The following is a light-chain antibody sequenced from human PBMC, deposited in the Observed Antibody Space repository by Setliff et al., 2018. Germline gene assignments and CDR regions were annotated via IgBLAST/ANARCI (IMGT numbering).Light chain of an antibody. Sequence: QSALAQPASVSGFLGQSITISCTGTNSDVGSYNHFSWYQQHPGRAPKLMIYEVTMRPSGISNRFSGSKSGNAASLTISGLQAEDEAEYYCSSYVGSSTPQGFGTGTKVTVL. CDR2: EVT. CDR3: SSYVGSSTPQG. CDR1: NSDVGSYNH. J-gene: IGLJ1*01. V-gene: IGLV2-23*02.